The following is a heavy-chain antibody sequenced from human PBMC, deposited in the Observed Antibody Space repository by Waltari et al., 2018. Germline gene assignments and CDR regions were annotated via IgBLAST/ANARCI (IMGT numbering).Heavy chain of an antibody. CDR2: ISSSSSTI. CDR3: ARVGCSGGSCYDY. D-gene: IGHD2-15*01. CDR1: GFTFSSYS. V-gene: IGHV3-48*04. Sequence: EVQLVESGGGLVQPGGSLRLSCAASGFTFSSYSMNWVRQAPGKGLDWVSYISSSSSTIYYADSVKGRFTISRDNAKNSLYLQMNSLRAEDTAVYYCARVGCSGGSCYDYWGQGTLVTVSS. J-gene: IGHJ4*02.